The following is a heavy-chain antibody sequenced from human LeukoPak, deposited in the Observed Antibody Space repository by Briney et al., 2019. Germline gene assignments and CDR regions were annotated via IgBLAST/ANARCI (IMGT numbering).Heavy chain of an antibody. Sequence: GGSLRLSCAVSAFTFSSYGMHWVRQAPGKGLEGVAVIWYDGSNKYYADSVKGRFTISRDNSKNTLYLQMNSLRTEDTAVYYCARDQAYFDYWGQGTLVTVSS. J-gene: IGHJ4*02. CDR3: ARDQAYFDY. V-gene: IGHV3-33*01. CDR2: IWYDGSNK. CDR1: AFTFSSYG.